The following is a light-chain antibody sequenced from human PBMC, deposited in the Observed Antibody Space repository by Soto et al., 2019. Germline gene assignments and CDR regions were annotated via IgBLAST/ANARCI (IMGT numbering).Light chain of an antibody. V-gene: IGKV3-15*01. J-gene: IGKJ4*01. CDR3: QQYNNWPLT. CDR1: ARLSNN. CDR2: GAA. Sequence: EIVLTQSPDTMSVSPGXRATLSCRASARLSNNLAWYQQKPGQVPRLLIYGAATRATGIPDRFTGSGYGREFTLTISSLQSEDSSIYYCQQYNNWPLTFGGGTKVDIK.